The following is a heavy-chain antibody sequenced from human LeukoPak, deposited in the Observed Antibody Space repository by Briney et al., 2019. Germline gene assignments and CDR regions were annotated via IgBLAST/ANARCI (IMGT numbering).Heavy chain of an antibody. D-gene: IGHD3-3*01. Sequence: SETLSLTCTVSGYSISSGYYWGWIRQPPGKGLEWTGSIYHSGSTYYNPSLKSRVTISVDTSKNQFSLKLSSVTAADTAVYYCASLTYYDFWSGYFASDDYWGQGTLVTVSS. CDR2: IYHSGST. J-gene: IGHJ4*02. CDR3: ASLTYYDFWSGYFASDDY. CDR1: GYSISSGYY. V-gene: IGHV4-38-2*02.